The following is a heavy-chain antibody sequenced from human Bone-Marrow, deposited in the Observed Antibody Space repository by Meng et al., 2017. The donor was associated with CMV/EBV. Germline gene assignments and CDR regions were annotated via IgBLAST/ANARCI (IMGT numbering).Heavy chain of an antibody. J-gene: IGHJ6*02. V-gene: IGHV4-30-4*08. CDR3: AREGPYVDTAMVYGMDV. Sequence: LRLSCTVSGGSISSGDYYWSWIRRPPGKGLEWIGYIYYSASTYYNPSLKSRVTISVDTSKNQFSLKLRSVTAADTAVYYCAREGPYVDTAMVYGMDVWGQGTTVTVSS. CDR2: IYYSAST. CDR1: GGSISSGDYY. D-gene: IGHD5-18*01.